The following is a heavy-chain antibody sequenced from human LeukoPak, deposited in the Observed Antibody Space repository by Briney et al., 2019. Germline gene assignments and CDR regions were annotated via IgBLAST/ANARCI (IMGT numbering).Heavy chain of an antibody. D-gene: IGHD3-22*01. CDR2: FDPEDGET. CDR1: GYTLTELS. J-gene: IGHJ4*02. Sequence: GASVKVSCKVSGYTLTELSMHWVRQAPGKGLEGMGGFDPEDGETIYAQKFQGRVTMTEDTSTDTAYMELSSLRSEDTAVYYCATARHAYYYDSSGYYDYWGQGTLVTVSS. V-gene: IGHV1-24*01. CDR3: ATARHAYYYDSSGYYDY.